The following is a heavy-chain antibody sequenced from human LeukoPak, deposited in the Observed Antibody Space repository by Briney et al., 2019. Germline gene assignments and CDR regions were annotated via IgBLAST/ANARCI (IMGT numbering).Heavy chain of an antibody. CDR3: ARDLGGGFGELLFAFDI. CDR1: GYTFTSYD. Sequence: ASVKVSCKASGYTFTSYDINWVRQATGQGLEWMGWVNPNSGNTGYAQKFQGRVTMTRNTSISTAYMELSSLRSEDTAVYYCARDLGGGFGELLFAFDIWAKGQWSPSLQ. CDR2: VNPNSGNT. D-gene: IGHD3-10*01. J-gene: IGHJ3*02. V-gene: IGHV1-8*01.